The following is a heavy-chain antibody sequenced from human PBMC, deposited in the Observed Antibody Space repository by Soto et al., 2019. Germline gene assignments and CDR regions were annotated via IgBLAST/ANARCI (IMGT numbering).Heavy chain of an antibody. CDR1: GYTFTSYG. CDR2: ISAYNGNT. Sequence: GASVKVSCKASGYTFTSYGISWVRQAPGQGLEWMGWISAYNGNTNYAQKLQGRVTMTTDTSTSTAYMELRSLRSDDTAVYYCARGGTVKLRYWYFDLWGRGTLVTVSS. CDR3: ARGGTVKLRYWYFDL. D-gene: IGHD1-7*01. J-gene: IGHJ2*01. V-gene: IGHV1-18*01.